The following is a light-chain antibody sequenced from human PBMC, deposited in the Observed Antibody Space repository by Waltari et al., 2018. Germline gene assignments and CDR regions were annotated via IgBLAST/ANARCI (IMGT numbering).Light chain of an antibody. J-gene: IGKJ2*01. CDR2: AAS. Sequence: RAHPGGGGHCAVPQQERGRAPRLLVCAASTRATRIPGRFSGSGSGTEFTLTISRLQSEDFAIYFCQQDNNWPPQDAFGQGTKLAIK. CDR1: PGGGGH. CDR3: QQDNNWPPQDA. V-gene: IGKV3-15*01.